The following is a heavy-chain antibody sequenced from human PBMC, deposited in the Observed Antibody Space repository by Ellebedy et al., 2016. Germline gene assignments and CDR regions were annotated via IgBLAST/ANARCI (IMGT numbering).Heavy chain of an antibody. V-gene: IGHV3-30*04. CDR1: GFTFSSYA. J-gene: IGHJ4*02. Sequence: GGSLRLSCAASGFTFSSYAMHWVRQAPGKGLEWVAVISYDGSNKYYADSVKGRFTISRDNSKNTLYLQMNSLRAEDTAVYYCARQEDIGSSSWYRGYCFDYWGQGTLVTVSS. CDR3: ARQEDIGSSSWYRGYCFDY. D-gene: IGHD6-13*01. CDR2: ISYDGSNK.